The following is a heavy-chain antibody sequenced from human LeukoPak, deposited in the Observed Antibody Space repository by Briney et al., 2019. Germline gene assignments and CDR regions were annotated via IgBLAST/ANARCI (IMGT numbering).Heavy chain of an antibody. J-gene: IGHJ5*02. CDR1: GYTFTSYY. V-gene: IGHV1-46*01. CDR3: AKDYEPLVGVHRWGDWFDP. CDR2: INPSGGST. D-gene: IGHD1-26*01. Sequence: ASVKVSCKASGYTFTSYYMHWVRQAPGQGLEWMGIINPSGGSTSYAQKFQGRVTMTRDTSTSTVYMELSSLRSEDTAVYYCAKDYEPLVGVHRWGDWFDPWGQGTLVTVSS.